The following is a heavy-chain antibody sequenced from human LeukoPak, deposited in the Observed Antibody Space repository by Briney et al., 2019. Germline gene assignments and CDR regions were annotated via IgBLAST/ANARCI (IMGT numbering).Heavy chain of an antibody. Sequence: SGTLSLTCSVSGGFNTHYYWSWIRQPPEKGLEWIGYIYHSGSTKYNPSLKSRVTISVDTSKNHFSLKLSSVTAADTAVYYCARGQWLPVFDFWGQGTLVTVSS. D-gene: IGHD3-22*01. V-gene: IGHV4-59*01. CDR1: GGFNTHYY. CDR2: IYHSGST. CDR3: ARGQWLPVFDF. J-gene: IGHJ4*02.